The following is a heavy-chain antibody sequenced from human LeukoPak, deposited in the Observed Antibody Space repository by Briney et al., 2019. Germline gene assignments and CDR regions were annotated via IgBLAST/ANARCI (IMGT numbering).Heavy chain of an antibody. D-gene: IGHD6-6*01. Sequence: KPSETLSLTCTVSGGSISSSNDYWGWIRQPPGKGLEWIGSIYYSGSTYYNPSLKSRVTISVDTSKNQFSLKLSSVTAADTAVYYCATARYSSSAPFDYWGQGTLVTVSS. J-gene: IGHJ4*02. CDR3: ATARYSSSAPFDY. CDR2: IYYSGST. V-gene: IGHV4-39*01. CDR1: GGSISSSNDY.